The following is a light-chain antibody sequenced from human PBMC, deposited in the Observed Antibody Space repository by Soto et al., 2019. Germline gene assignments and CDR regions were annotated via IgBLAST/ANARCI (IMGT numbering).Light chain of an antibody. V-gene: IGKV3-11*01. CDR1: QSVTTY. J-gene: IGKJ5*01. CDR2: DAS. CDR3: QQRSNWPSAIT. Sequence: EVLLTQSPATLSLSPGETATLFCRASQSVTTYLAWYQQKPGQPPRLLIYDASNRATGIPARFSGSGSGTDFTLTLSSLEPEDFAVYYCQQRSNWPSAITFGQGTRLEIK.